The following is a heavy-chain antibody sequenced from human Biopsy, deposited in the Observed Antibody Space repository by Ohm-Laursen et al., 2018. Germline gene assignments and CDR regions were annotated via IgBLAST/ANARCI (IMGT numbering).Heavy chain of an antibody. CDR2: IYSSGST. J-gene: IGHJ5*02. CDR1: GDSINNYY. D-gene: IGHD6-13*01. CDR3: AREPRIAAVAYFDP. V-gene: IGHV4-4*07. Sequence: GTLSLTCTVSGDSINNYYWSWIRQPAGKGLEWIRRIYSSGSTNYNPSLKSRVTMSVDTSKNQFSLILSSMTAADTAVYYCAREPRIAAVAYFDPWGQGTLVTVSS.